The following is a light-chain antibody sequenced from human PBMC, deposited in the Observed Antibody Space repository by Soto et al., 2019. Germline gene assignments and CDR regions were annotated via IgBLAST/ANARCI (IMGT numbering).Light chain of an antibody. J-gene: IGKJ1*01. V-gene: IGKV1-17*01. CDR1: RGLRNN. CDR3: LKHNSYPWP. Sequence: DIQRTQSPPLLPASVEDRLPITYRASRGLRNNLGWYQKKQGKPPKRLIYAASSLQSGAPQSFSGSGSGTEFTRTISSLQPEDVAAYYCLKHNSYPWPFGQGTKVEIK. CDR2: AAS.